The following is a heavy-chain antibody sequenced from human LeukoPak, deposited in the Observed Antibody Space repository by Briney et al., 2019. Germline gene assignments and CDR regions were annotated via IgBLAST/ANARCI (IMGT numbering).Heavy chain of an antibody. CDR3: MAKSRVII. CDR2: IRSKVNNYET. D-gene: IGHD2-21*01. J-gene: IGHJ3*02. CDR1: GFVFSGSA. Sequence: PGASVRLSCTASGFVFSGSAIHWVRQASGKGLEWIGRIRSKVNNYETAFAASMKGRSAISRDDSKNTAYLQMNSLQGEDTAVYFCMAKSRVIIWGRGTRVTVSS. V-gene: IGHV3-73*01.